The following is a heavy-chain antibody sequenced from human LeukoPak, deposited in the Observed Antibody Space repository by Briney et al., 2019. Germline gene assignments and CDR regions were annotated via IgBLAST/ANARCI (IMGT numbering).Heavy chain of an antibody. CDR2: INSDGSSA. CDR3: PRGTPTAPGIDY. J-gene: IGHJ4*02. Sequence: PGGSLRLSCAASGFDFATYWMYWVRQVPGKGLVWVAQINSDGSSAIYGDSARGRFSFSGDNAKNTLSLYMSSRKAEDTAVNYCPRGTPTAPGIDYWGQGTLVAVSS. CDR1: GFDFATYW. D-gene: IGHD6-13*01. V-gene: IGHV3-74*01.